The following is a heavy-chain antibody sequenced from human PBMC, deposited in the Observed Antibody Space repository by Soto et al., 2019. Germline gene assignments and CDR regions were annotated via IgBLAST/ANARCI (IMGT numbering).Heavy chain of an antibody. D-gene: IGHD6-6*01. CDR1: GFTFSNYS. J-gene: IGHJ6*02. CDR3: ARDLGSSSSVYYYGMDV. CDR2: ITASRSTI. Sequence: PGGSLRLSCAASGFTFSNYSMNWFRQAPAMGLEWVSYITASRSTIYYAASVRGRFTISRDNAKNSLFLQMNSLRDEDTAMYYCARDLGSSSSVYYYGMDVWGQGTTVTVSS. V-gene: IGHV3-48*02.